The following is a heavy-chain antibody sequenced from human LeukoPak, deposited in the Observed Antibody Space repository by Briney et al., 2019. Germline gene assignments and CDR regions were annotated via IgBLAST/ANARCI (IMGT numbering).Heavy chain of an antibody. D-gene: IGHD3-22*01. Sequence: GGSLRLSCAASGFTFSSYAMHWVRQAPGKGLEWVAVISYDGSNKYYADSVKGRFTISRDNSKNTLYLQMNSLRAEDTAVYYCATREIVVVIPSDYWGQGTLVTVSS. CDR3: ATREIVVVIPSDY. CDR1: GFTFSSYA. V-gene: IGHV3-30*04. CDR2: ISYDGSNK. J-gene: IGHJ4*02.